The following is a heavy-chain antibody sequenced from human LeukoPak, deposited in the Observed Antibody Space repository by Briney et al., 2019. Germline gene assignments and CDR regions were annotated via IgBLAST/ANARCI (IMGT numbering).Heavy chain of an antibody. CDR2: IYSGGRT. Sequence: PGGSLRLSCAASGFTVSSNYMSWVRQAPGKGLEWVSVIYSGGRTYYADSVKGRFIISRDNSKNTVYLQMNSLRAEDTAVYYCAKDDGWLQYNYWAQGTLVTVSS. D-gene: IGHD5-24*01. CDR3: AKDDGWLQYNY. J-gene: IGHJ4*02. CDR1: GFTVSSNY. V-gene: IGHV3-53*01.